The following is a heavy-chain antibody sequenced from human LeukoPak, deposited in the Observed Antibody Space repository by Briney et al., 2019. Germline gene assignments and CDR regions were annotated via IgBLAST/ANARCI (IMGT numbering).Heavy chain of an antibody. CDR2: IYYSGST. J-gene: IGHJ6*03. CDR1: GGSISSSSYY. V-gene: IGHV4-39*07. CDR3: ARDRASGYISYYYYMDV. D-gene: IGHD3-10*01. Sequence: SETLSLTCTVSGGSISSSSYYWGWIRQPPGKGLEWIGSIYYSGSTYYNPSLKSRVTISVDTSKNQFSLKLSSVTAADTAVYYCARDRASGYISYYYYMDVWGKGTTVTVSS.